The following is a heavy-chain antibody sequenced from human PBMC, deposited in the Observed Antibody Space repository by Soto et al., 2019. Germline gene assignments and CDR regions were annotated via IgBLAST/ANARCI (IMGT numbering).Heavy chain of an antibody. CDR3: ARSENYDYIWGSSNNWFDP. CDR2: IIPILGIA. CDR1: GGTFSSYT. Sequence: SVKVSCKASGGTFSSYTISWVRQAPGQGLEWMGRIIPILGIANYAQKFQGRVTITADKSTSTAYMELSSLRSEDTAVYYCARSENYDYIWGSSNNWFDPWGQGTLVTVSS. J-gene: IGHJ5*02. D-gene: IGHD3-16*01. V-gene: IGHV1-69*02.